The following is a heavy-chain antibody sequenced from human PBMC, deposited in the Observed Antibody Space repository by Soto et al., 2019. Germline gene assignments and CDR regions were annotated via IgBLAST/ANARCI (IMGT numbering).Heavy chain of an antibody. V-gene: IGHV3-33*01. CDR3: ARGMYSGKSPDDY. D-gene: IGHD1-26*01. Sequence: QVQLVESGGGVVQPGRSLRLSCEASGFTFTTYGIHWVRQAPGKGLEWVALISNDGSNKYYADSVKGRFTISRDNSKNTLYPQMDSLRVEDTGVYYCARGMYSGKSPDDYWGQGTLVTVSS. J-gene: IGHJ4*02. CDR2: ISNDGSNK. CDR1: GFTFTTYG.